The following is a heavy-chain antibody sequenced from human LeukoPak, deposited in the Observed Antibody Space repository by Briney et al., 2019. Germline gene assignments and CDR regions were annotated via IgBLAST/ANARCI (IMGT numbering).Heavy chain of an antibody. J-gene: IGHJ3*02. Sequence: GASVKVSCKASGYTFTDYYMHWVRQAPGQGLEWMAWIKLNSGDTNYAQKFQGRVTMTRDTSTSTVYMELSSLRSEDTAVYYCARDGSGSYDAFDIWGQGTMVTASS. CDR1: GYTFTDYY. D-gene: IGHD3-10*01. V-gene: IGHV1-2*02. CDR2: IKLNSGDT. CDR3: ARDGSGSYDAFDI.